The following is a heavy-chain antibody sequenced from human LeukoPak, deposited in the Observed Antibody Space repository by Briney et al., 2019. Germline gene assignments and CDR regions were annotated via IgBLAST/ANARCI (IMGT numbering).Heavy chain of an antibody. CDR3: AREAATVTVSPFDY. CDR2: IYYSGST. V-gene: IGHV4-59*12. J-gene: IGHJ4*02. CDR1: GGSISSYY. Sequence: SETLSLTCTVSGGSISSYYWSWIRQPPGKGLEWIGYIYYSGSTNYNPSLKSRVTMSVDTSKNRFSLKLSSVTAADTAVYYCAREAATVTVSPFDYWGQGTLVTVSS. D-gene: IGHD4-17*01.